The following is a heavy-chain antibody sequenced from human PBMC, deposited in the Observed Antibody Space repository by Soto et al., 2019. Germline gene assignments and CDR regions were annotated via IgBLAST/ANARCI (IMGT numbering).Heavy chain of an antibody. D-gene: IGHD3-3*02. CDR2: INPSGGST. CDR1: GYTFTSYY. CDR3: ARAANHFWSGYYNYYYYGMDV. Sequence: ASVKVSCKASGYTFTSYYMHWVRQAPGQGLEWMGIINPSGGSTSYAQKFQGRVTMTRDTSTSTVYMELSSLRSEDTAVYYCARAANHFWSGYYNYYYYGMDVWGQGTTVTVSS. V-gene: IGHV1-46*01. J-gene: IGHJ6*02.